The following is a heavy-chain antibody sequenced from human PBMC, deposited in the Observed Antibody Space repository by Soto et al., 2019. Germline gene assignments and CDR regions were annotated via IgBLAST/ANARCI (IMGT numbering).Heavy chain of an antibody. J-gene: IGHJ4*02. V-gene: IGHV4-59*01. Sequence: SETLSLTCTVSGGSISSYYRSWIRQPPGKGLEWIGYIYYSGSTNYNPSLKSRVTISVDTSKNQFSLKLSSVTAADTAVYYCASNYYDSSGFDYWGQGTLVTVSS. CDR2: IYYSGST. D-gene: IGHD3-22*01. CDR1: GGSISSYY. CDR3: ASNYYDSSGFDY.